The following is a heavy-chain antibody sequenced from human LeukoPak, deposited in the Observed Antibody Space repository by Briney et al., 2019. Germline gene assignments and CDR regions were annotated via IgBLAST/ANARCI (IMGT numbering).Heavy chain of an antibody. D-gene: IGHD2-21*02. CDR2: IYPGDSDT. V-gene: IGHV5-51*01. J-gene: IGHJ4*02. CDR3: ARHIHCGGDCYFSGIDY. Sequence: GESLKISCKGSGYSFTSYWIGWVRQMPGKGLEWMGIIYPGDSDTRYSPSFQGQVTISADKSISTAYLQGSSLKASDTAMYYCARHIHCGGDCYFSGIDYWGQGTLVTVSS. CDR1: GYSFTSYW.